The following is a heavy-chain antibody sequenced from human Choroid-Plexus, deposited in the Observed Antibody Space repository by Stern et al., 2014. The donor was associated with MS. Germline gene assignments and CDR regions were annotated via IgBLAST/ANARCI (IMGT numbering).Heavy chain of an antibody. CDR1: GFSFSSFG. CDR3: AKDRQYLTFFXDF. D-gene: IGHD2/OR15-2a*01. Sequence: VQLVESGGGVVQPGRLLRLSCEASGFSFSSFGMQWVRQAPGKGLEWVALISYDGSKDYADSVKGRFAISRDNSKNTLYLQMNSLRAEDTAVYYCAKDRQYLTFFXDFWGQGSLVTVSS. V-gene: IGHV3-30*18. J-gene: IGHJ4*02. CDR2: ISYDGSK.